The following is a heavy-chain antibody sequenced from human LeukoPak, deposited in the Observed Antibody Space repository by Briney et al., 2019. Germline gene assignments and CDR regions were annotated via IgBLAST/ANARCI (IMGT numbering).Heavy chain of an antibody. Sequence: SETLSLTCTVSGGSISSSSYYWGWIRQPPGKGLEWIGSIYYSGSTYYNPSLKSRVTISVDTSKNQFSLKLSSVTAADTAVYYCARGGGPISGYSGYFSTYYYMDVWGKGTTVTISS. CDR2: IYYSGST. V-gene: IGHV4-39*07. CDR1: GGSISSSSYY. CDR3: ARGGGPISGYSGYFSTYYYMDV. J-gene: IGHJ6*03. D-gene: IGHD5-12*01.